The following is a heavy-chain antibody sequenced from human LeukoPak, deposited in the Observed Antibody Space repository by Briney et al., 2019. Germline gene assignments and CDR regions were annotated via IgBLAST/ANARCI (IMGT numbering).Heavy chain of an antibody. V-gene: IGHV3-48*02. CDR1: GFTFSSYS. CDR2: ITSSSSTI. CDR3: ARTAGTFDI. Sequence: PGGSLRLSCAASGFTFSSYSMNWVRQAPGKGLEWVSYITSSSSTIYYADSVKGRFTVSRDNAKNSLFLQMNSLRDEDTAMYYSARTAGTFDIWGQGTMVTVSS. J-gene: IGHJ3*02. D-gene: IGHD1-26*01.